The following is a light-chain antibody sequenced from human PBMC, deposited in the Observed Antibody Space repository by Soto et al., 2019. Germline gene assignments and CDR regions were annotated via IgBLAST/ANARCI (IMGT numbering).Light chain of an antibody. CDR2: EVS. J-gene: IGLJ1*01. V-gene: IGLV2-14*01. CDR1: RSDVGGYNY. CDR3: SSYTSSSTYV. Sequence: QSVLTQPASVSGSPGQSITISCTGTRSDVGGYNYVSWYQQHPGKAPKLMIYEVSNRPSGVSNRFSGSKSDNTASLTISGLQAEDEADYYCSSYTSSSTYVFGTGTKLTVL.